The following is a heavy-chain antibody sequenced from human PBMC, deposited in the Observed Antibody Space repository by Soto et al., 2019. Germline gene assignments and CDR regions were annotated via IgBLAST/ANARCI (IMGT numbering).Heavy chain of an antibody. CDR1: EYSFTSFW. J-gene: IGHJ6*02. V-gene: IGHV5-10-1*01. CDR2: IDPSDSFT. D-gene: IGHD2-2*01. Sequence: GESLKISCKGSEYSFTSFWISWVRQMPGKGLEWMGRIDPSDSFTNYSPSFQGHVTISVDKSISTAYLQWRSLKASDTAMYYCARLGHCSRTSCFDSYYGMNVWGQGTTVTVSS. CDR3: ARLGHCSRTSCFDSYYGMNV.